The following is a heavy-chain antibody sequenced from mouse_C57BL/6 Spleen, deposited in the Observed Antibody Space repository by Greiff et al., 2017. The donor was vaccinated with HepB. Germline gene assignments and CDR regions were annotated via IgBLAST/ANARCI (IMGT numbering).Heavy chain of an antibody. CDR3: AREGYDGPGWFAY. J-gene: IGHJ3*01. D-gene: IGHD2-3*01. Sequence: QVQLKQSGAELVKPGASVKISCKASGYAFSSYWMNWVKQRPGKGLEWIGQIYPGDGDTNYNGKFKGKATLTADKSSSTAYMQLSSLTSEDSAVYFCAREGYDGPGWFAYWGQGTLVTVSA. V-gene: IGHV1-80*01. CDR2: IYPGDGDT. CDR1: GYAFSSYW.